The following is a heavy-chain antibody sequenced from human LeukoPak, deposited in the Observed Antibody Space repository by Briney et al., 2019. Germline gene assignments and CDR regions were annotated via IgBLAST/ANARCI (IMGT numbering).Heavy chain of an antibody. V-gene: IGHV3-30*02. Sequence: GGSLRLSCAASGFTFSSYGMHWVRQAPGKGLEWVSFIWYDGSNKYYADSVKGRFTISRDNSKNTLYLQMNSLRAEDTAVYYCAKDRGRIAAAGTYWFDPWGQGTLVTVSS. CDR2: IWYDGSNK. D-gene: IGHD6-13*01. CDR3: AKDRGRIAAAGTYWFDP. CDR1: GFTFSSYG. J-gene: IGHJ5*02.